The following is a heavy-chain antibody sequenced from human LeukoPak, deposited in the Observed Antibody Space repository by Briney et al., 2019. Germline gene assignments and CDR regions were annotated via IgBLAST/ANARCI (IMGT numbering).Heavy chain of an antibody. CDR3: ARPTYYYDSSAYGPYYFDY. Sequence: GGSLRLSCAASGFTFSSYWMSWVRQAPGKGLEWVANIKQDGSEKYYVDSVKGRFTISRDNAKNSLYLQMNSLRAEDTAVYYCARPTYYYDSSAYGPYYFDYWGQGTLVTVSS. J-gene: IGHJ4*02. CDR1: GFTFSSYW. D-gene: IGHD3-22*01. V-gene: IGHV3-7*01. CDR2: IKQDGSEK.